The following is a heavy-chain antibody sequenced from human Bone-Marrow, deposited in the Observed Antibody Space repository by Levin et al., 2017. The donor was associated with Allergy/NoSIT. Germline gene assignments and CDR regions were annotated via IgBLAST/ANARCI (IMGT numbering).Heavy chain of an antibody. CDR2: ISGSGDDT. CDR3: LRHFSSGSGADYFVDL. CDR1: GFTFVNYA. J-gene: IGHJ5*02. V-gene: IGHV3-23*01. Sequence: GESLKISCAASGFTFVNYAMGWVRQAPGKGLEWISGISGSGDDTYYADSVKGRFTVSRDNAKNMGYLQMNSLKVEDTATYYWLRHFSSGSGADYFVDLWGQGSLVAVSS. D-gene: IGHD3-10*01.